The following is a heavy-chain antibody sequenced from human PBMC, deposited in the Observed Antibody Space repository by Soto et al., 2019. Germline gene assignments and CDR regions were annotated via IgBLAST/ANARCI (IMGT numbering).Heavy chain of an antibody. Sequence: EVQLVESGGGLVHPGGSLRLSCAASGFTFSRYWMSWVRQAPGKGLEWVANIKQDGSEKWYVDSVKGRFTISRDNAKNSLYLQMNSQRAEDTAGYYCARGDYYDTSGPFSDAFDLWGQGTMVTVSS. V-gene: IGHV3-7*04. D-gene: IGHD3-22*01. J-gene: IGHJ3*01. CDR3: ARGDYYDTSGPFSDAFDL. CDR2: IKQDGSEK. CDR1: GFTFSRYW.